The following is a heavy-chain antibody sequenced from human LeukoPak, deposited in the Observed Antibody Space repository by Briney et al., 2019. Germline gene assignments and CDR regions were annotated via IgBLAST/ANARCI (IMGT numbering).Heavy chain of an antibody. J-gene: IGHJ4*02. D-gene: IGHD3-22*01. CDR3: ARQRYDYYDSSGNFGY. V-gene: IGHV5-51*01. Sequence: GESLKISCKGSGYSFTSYWIGWVRQMPGKGLEWMGIIYPGDSDTRYSPSFQGQVTISADKSISTAYLQWSSLKASDTAMYYCARQRYDYYDSSGNFGYWGQGTLVTVSS. CDR2: IYPGDSDT. CDR1: GYSFTSYW.